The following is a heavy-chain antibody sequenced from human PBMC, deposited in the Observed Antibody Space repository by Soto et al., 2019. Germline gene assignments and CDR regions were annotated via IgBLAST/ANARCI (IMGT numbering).Heavy chain of an antibody. Sequence: VQLVQSGAEGKKPGASVKGSCKASGYTFSSYGISWGRQAPGQGLEGVGWVSAYNGNTNYAQKLQGRVTMTTDTSTSTAYMELRSLRSDDTAVYYCARVRGDIVVVPAATPYYYYGMDVWGQGTTVTVSS. V-gene: IGHV1-18*01. D-gene: IGHD2-2*01. CDR2: VSAYNGNT. CDR1: GYTFSSYG. CDR3: ARVRGDIVVVPAATPYYYYGMDV. J-gene: IGHJ6*02.